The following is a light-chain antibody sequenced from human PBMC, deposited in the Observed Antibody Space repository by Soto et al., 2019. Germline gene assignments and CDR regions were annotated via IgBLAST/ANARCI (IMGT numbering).Light chain of an antibody. CDR3: SSYTSISTLYV. Sequence: QSVLTQPASVSGSPGQSITISCTGTSSDIRGYNYVSWYQQNPGKAPKLLIYEVSNRPSGISDRFSGSKSGNPASLTISGLQAEDEADYYCSSYTSISTLYVFGTGTKVTVL. CDR2: EVS. J-gene: IGLJ1*01. CDR1: SSDIRGYNY. V-gene: IGLV2-14*01.